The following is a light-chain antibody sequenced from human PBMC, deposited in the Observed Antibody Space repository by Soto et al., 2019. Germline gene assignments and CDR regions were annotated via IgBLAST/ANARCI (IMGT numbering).Light chain of an antibody. CDR3: QQYNDWPLT. V-gene: IGKV3-15*01. J-gene: IGKJ4*01. CDR2: GAS. Sequence: EIVMTQSPATLSVSPGERATLSCRASQSVNSNLAWYQQKPGQAPRLLIYGASTRATGIPARFSGSGSGTEFTLTISSLQSEDFAVYYCQQYNDWPLTFGGGTKVYIK. CDR1: QSVNSN.